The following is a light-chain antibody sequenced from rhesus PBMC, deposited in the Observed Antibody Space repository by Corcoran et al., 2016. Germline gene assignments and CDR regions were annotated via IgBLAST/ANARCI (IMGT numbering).Light chain of an antibody. V-gene: IGKV2S3*01. CDR3: MQSTKDPRT. Sequence: DIVMTQTPLSLPVTPGEPASISGRSSQSLLHSNGNTYLNWYLQKPGQSPRLLIYKDTHGASGVPDRFSGHGLGTVFTLKISRVEHVGVGVYYCMQSTKDPRTFGQGTKVEIK. J-gene: IGKJ1*01. CDR1: QSLLHSNGNTY. CDR2: KDT.